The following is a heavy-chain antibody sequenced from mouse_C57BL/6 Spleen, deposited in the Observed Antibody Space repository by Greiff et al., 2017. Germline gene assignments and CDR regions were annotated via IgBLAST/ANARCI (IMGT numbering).Heavy chain of an antibody. CDR2: INPNNGGT. V-gene: IGHV1-22*01. CDR1: GYTFTDYN. J-gene: IGHJ2*01. CDR3: ARSGTTVVEKDFDY. Sequence: VHVKQSGPELVKPGASVKMSCKASGYTFTDYNMHWVKQSHGKSLEWIGYINPNNGGTSYNQKFKGKATLTVNKSSSTAYLELRSLTSEDSAVYYCARSGTTVVEKDFDYWGQGTTLTVSS. D-gene: IGHD1-1*01.